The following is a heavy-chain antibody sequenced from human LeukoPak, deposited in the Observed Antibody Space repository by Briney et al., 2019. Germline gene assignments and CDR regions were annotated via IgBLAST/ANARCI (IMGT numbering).Heavy chain of an antibody. D-gene: IGHD1-7*01. Sequence: GQSLNTSCKGSGYPFINYWIAWMRQMPGKGLEWVGIIYPGDSETAYSPSFQGQVTISADRSISTAYLQWSSLEASDTAVYYCARHSKTGSTYYGMDVWGQGTTVTVSS. CDR1: GYPFINYW. CDR3: ARHSKTGSTYYGMDV. V-gene: IGHV5-51*01. J-gene: IGHJ6*02. CDR2: IYPGDSET.